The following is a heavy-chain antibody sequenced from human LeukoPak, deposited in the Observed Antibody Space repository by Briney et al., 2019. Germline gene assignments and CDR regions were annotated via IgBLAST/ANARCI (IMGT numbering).Heavy chain of an antibody. D-gene: IGHD3-22*01. J-gene: IGHJ4*02. CDR2: ISHHGSDQ. CDR1: GVTFSSLA. CDR3: VKDDGEYYYDSSGYYPAK. V-gene: IGHV3-30*04. Sequence: GGSLRLSCAASGVTFSSLAMHWVRQAPGKGLEWVAVISHHGSDQYYADSVKGRFTISRDNSKNTLYLQMNSLRAEDTAVYYCVKDDGEYYYDSSGYYPAKWGQGTLVTVSS.